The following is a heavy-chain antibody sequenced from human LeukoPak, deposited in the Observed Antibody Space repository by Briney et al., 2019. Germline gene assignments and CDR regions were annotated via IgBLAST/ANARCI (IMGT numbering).Heavy chain of an antibody. CDR1: GFRFSSHG. CDR3: ARRAYYALYYFDY. Sequence: GGSLRLSCVASGFRFSSHGMHWVRQAPGKGLEWVAFIRHDGSNKYYADSVKGRFTISRDNSKNTLYLQMNSLRAEDTAVYYCARRAYYALYYFDYWGQGTLVTVSS. V-gene: IGHV3-30*02. J-gene: IGHJ4*02. CDR2: IRHDGSNK. D-gene: IGHD2/OR15-2a*01.